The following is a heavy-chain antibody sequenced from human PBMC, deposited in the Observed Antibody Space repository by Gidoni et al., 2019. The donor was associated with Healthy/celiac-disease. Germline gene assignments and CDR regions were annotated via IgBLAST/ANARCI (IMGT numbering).Heavy chain of an antibody. D-gene: IGHD5-18*01. V-gene: IGHV3-49*03. J-gene: IGHJ3*02. CDR3: TRDRIQLWLNQAFDI. Sequence: EVQLVESGGGLVQPGRSLRLSCTASGFTFGDYAMSWFRQAPGKGLEWVGFIRSKAYGGTTEDAASVKGRFTISRDDSKSIAYLQMNSLKTEDTAVYYCTRDRIQLWLNQAFDIWGQGTMVTVSS. CDR2: IRSKAYGGTT. CDR1: GFTFGDYA.